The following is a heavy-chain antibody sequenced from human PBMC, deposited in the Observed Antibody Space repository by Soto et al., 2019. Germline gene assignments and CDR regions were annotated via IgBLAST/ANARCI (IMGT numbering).Heavy chain of an antibody. D-gene: IGHD3-10*01. CDR1: GYTLTELS. CDR3: ATEGFGESVVMTNWYYFDY. V-gene: IGHV1-24*01. CDR2: FDPEDGET. J-gene: IGHJ4*02. Sequence: QVQLVQSGAEVKKPGASVKVSCKVSGYTLTELSMHWVRQAPGKGLEWMGGFDPEDGETIYAQKCQGRVTMTEDTSTDTAYMELSSLRSEDTAVYYCATEGFGESVVMTNWYYFDYWGQGTLVTVSS.